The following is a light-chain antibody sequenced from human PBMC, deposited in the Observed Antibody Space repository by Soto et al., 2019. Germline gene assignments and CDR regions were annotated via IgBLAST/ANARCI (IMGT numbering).Light chain of an antibody. CDR3: SSWDDSLDGQV. Sequence: ALTQPPSASATPGQTVTISCSGSYSNIGSNFVSWYQRLPGTAPKLLIYSINQRPSGVPDRFSGSKSGTSASLTISGLQSEDEADYFCSSWDDSLDGQVFGGGTKVTVL. CDR2: SIN. CDR1: YSNIGSNF. V-gene: IGLV1-44*01. J-gene: IGLJ3*02.